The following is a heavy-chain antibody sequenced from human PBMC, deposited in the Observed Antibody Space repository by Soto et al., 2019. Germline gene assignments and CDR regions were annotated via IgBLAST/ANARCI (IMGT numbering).Heavy chain of an antibody. J-gene: IGHJ6*02. CDR3: ARGYCSSTSFYRYYYYGMDV. Sequence: QVQLVQSGAEVKKPGSSVKVSCKASGGTFSSYAISWVRQAPGQGLEWMGGIIPIFGTANYAQKFQGRVTITADKSTSTAYMELSSLRSEDTAVYYCARGYCSSTSFYRYYYYGMDVWGQGTTVTVSS. V-gene: IGHV1-69*06. D-gene: IGHD2-2*02. CDR2: IIPIFGTA. CDR1: GGTFSSYA.